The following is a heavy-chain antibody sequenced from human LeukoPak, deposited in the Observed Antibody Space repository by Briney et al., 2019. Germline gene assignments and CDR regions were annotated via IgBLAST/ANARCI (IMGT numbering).Heavy chain of an antibody. D-gene: IGHD2-2*02. Sequence: SETQSLTCAVYGGSFSSYYWSWIRQPPGKGLEWIGEINHSGSTNYNPSLKSRVTISVDTSKNQFSLKLSSVTAADTAVYYCARGIYCSSTSCYNVLDYWGQGTLVTVSS. CDR3: ARGIYCSSTSCYNVLDY. J-gene: IGHJ4*02. CDR1: GGSFSSYY. V-gene: IGHV4-34*01. CDR2: INHSGST.